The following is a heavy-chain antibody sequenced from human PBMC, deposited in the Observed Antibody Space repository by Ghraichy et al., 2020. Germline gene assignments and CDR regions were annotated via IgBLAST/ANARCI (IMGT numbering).Heavy chain of an antibody. CDR3: ATGRFVVVPAAIGGGDY. V-gene: IGHV1-24*01. CDR2: FDPEDGET. CDR1: GYTLTELS. Sequence: ASVKVSCKVSGYTLTELSMHWVRQAPGKGLEWMGGFDPEDGETIYAQKFQGRVTMTEDTSTDTAYMELSSLRSEDTAVYYCATGRFVVVPAAIGGGDYWGQGTLVTVSS. J-gene: IGHJ4*02. D-gene: IGHD2-2*02.